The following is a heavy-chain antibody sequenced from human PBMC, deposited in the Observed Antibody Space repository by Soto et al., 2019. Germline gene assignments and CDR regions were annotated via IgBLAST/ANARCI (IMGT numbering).Heavy chain of an antibody. D-gene: IGHD3-10*01. Sequence: GGSLRLSCAASGFTFSSYAMSWVRQAPGKGLEWDSAISGSGGSTYYADSVKGRFTISRDNSKNTLYLQMNSLRAEDTAVYYCAKQWGMYYYGSGTPVGPYDYWGQGTLVTVSS. CDR2: ISGSGGST. CDR1: GFTFSSYA. CDR3: AKQWGMYYYGSGTPVGPYDY. J-gene: IGHJ4*02. V-gene: IGHV3-23*01.